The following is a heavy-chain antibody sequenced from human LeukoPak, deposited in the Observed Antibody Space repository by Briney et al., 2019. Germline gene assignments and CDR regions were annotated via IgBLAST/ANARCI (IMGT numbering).Heavy chain of an antibody. Sequence: SETLSLTCTVSGGSISSYYWSWIRQPPGEGLEWIGYIYYSGSTNYNPSLKSRVTISVDTSKNQFSLKLSSVTAADTAVYYCARFVPYCSSTSCYTNYYYYGMDVWGQGTTVTVSS. V-gene: IGHV4-59*01. CDR1: GGSISSYY. CDR2: IYYSGST. CDR3: ARFVPYCSSTSCYTNYYYYGMDV. J-gene: IGHJ6*02. D-gene: IGHD2-2*02.